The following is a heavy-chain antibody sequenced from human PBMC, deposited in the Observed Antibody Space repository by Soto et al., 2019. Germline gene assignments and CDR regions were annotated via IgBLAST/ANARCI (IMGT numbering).Heavy chain of an antibody. D-gene: IGHD5-12*01. Sequence: GASVKVSCKASGGTFSSYAISWVRQAPGQGLEWMGGIIPIFGTASYAQKFQGRVTITADESTSTAYMELSSLRSEDTAVYYCAMGDGYNYYYYYGMDVWGQGTTVTVS. V-gene: IGHV1-69*13. CDR2: IIPIFGTA. CDR3: AMGDGYNYYYYYGMDV. CDR1: GGTFSSYA. J-gene: IGHJ6*02.